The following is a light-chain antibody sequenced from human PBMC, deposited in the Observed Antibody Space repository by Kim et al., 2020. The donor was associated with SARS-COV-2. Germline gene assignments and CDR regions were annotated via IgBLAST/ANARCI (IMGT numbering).Light chain of an antibody. CDR1: QSVSSS. CDR3: QQYDDWPQT. J-gene: IGKJ2*01. V-gene: IGKV3-15*01. CDR2: GAS. Sequence: SVSPGERAILSCRASQSVSSSLAWYQQKPGQAPRLLIYGASTRATCIPARFSGVGSGTEFTLTISSLQSEDFAVYHCQQYDDWPQTFGQGTKLEI.